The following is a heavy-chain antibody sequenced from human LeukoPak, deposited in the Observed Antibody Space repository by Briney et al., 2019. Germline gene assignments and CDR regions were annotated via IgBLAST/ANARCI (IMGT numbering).Heavy chain of an antibody. CDR2: INPNSGGT. Sequence: ASVKVSCKASGYTFTGYYMHWVRQAPGQGLEWMGRINPNSGGTNYAQKFQGRVTMTRDKSISTAYMELGRLRSDDTAVYYCARLTMVVSPVDYWGQGTLVTVSS. V-gene: IGHV1-2*06. CDR3: ARLTMVVSPVDY. CDR1: GYTFTGYY. J-gene: IGHJ4*02. D-gene: IGHD4-23*01.